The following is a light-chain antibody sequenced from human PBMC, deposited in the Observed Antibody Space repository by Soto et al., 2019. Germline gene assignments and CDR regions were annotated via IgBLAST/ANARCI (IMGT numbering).Light chain of an antibody. J-gene: IGKJ3*01. CDR2: TGS. CDR1: QAIDSW. Sequence: DLQMTQSPSSVSASVGDRVTITCRASQAIDSWLAWYQQKPGEAPKLLIFTGSLLHSGVPPRFSGSGSGTDFTLTISSLQPEDFATYYCQQTYSTPFTFGPGTKVDI. V-gene: IGKV1-12*01. CDR3: QQTYSTPFT.